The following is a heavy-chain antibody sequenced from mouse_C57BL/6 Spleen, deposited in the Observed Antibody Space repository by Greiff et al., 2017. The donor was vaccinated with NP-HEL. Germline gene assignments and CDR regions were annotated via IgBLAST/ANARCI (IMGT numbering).Heavy chain of an antibody. CDR1: GFTFSDYG. V-gene: IGHV5-17*01. Sequence: DVKLVESGGGLVKPGGSLKLSCAASGFTFSDYGMHWVRQAPEKGLEWVAYISSGSSTIYYADTVKGRFTISRDNAKNTLFLQMTSLRSEDTAMYYCAKGPGSLYYFDYWGQGTTLTVSS. D-gene: IGHD1-1*01. CDR3: AKGPGSLYYFDY. CDR2: ISSGSSTI. J-gene: IGHJ2*01.